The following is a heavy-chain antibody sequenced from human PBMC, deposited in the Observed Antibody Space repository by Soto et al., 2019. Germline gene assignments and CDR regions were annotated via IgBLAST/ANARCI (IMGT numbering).Heavy chain of an antibody. CDR1: GFSLSTSGVG. CDR2: IYWSDDK. J-gene: IGHJ4*02. CDR3: AHRPSGWYLFDY. Sequence: SGPTLVNPTQTLTLTCTFSGFSLSTSGVGVGWIRQPPGKALEWLALIYWSDDKRYSPSLKSRLTITKDTSKNQVVLAMTNMDPVDTATYYCAHRPSGWYLFDYWGQGTLVTVSS. D-gene: IGHD6-19*01. V-gene: IGHV2-5*01.